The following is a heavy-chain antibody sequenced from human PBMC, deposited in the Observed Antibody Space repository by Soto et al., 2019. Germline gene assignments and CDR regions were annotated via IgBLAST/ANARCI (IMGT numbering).Heavy chain of an antibody. Sequence: PSETLSLTCTVSGASIRSSTYQWGWIRQPPGRGLEWIGSAYYSESTYYNPSLKSRVTISVDTSKNQFSLKVSSVTAADTAVYYCARVSGENDFWSGYYGNYYDMDVWGQGTTGTVS. D-gene: IGHD3-3*01. CDR1: GASIRSSTYQ. J-gene: IGHJ6*02. V-gene: IGHV4-39*02. CDR3: ARVSGENDFWSGYYGNYYDMDV. CDR2: AYYSEST.